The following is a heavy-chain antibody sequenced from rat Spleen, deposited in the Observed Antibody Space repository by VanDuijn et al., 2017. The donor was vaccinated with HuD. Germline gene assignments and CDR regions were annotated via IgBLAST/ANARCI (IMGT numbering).Heavy chain of an antibody. V-gene: IGHV5-29*01. Sequence: EVQLVESGGGLVQPGRSLKLSCAASGFTFSNYAMAWVRQAPTGGLEWVATLRYDGSSPHYLDSVKGRFTISRDNAKSTLYVQMDSLRSEDTATYYCARHVSTVVDGFLYWGQGTLVTVSS. CDR2: LRYDGSSP. J-gene: IGHJ3*01. D-gene: IGHD1-1*01. CDR3: ARHVSTVVDGFLY. CDR1: GFTFSNYA.